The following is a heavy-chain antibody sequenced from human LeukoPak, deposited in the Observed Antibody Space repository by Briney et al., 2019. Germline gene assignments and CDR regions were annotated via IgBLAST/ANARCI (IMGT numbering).Heavy chain of an antibody. D-gene: IGHD5-24*01. J-gene: IGHJ4*02. CDR3: ARTKEMASISYFDS. CDR1: GFTFSTYW. CDR2: IKQDGSEK. V-gene: IGHV3-7*01. Sequence: PGGSLRLSCAASGFTFSTYWMSWVRQAPGKGLEWVANIKQDGSEKYYVDSVKGRFTISRDNAKNSLFLQMNNLRAEDTAVYYCARTKEMASISYFDSWGQGTLVTVSS.